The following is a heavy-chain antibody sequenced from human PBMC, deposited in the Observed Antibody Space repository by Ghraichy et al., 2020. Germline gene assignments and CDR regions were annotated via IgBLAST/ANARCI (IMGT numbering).Heavy chain of an antibody. Sequence: GGSLRLSCAASGFTFSSYGMHWVRQAPGKGLEWVAVISYDGSNKYYAESVKGRFTISRDNSKNTLYLQMNSLRAEDTAVYYCAKGFSDPANFWSDQYYYGMDVWGQGTTVTVSS. CDR2: ISYDGSNK. J-gene: IGHJ6*02. CDR1: GFTFSSYG. V-gene: IGHV3-30*18. D-gene: IGHD3-3*01. CDR3: AKGFSDPANFWSDQYYYGMDV.